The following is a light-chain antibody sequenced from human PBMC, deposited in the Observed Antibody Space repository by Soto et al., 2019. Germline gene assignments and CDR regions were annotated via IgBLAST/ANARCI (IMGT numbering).Light chain of an antibody. CDR3: SSYTTTTRL. CDR1: SSDIGSNNY. CDR2: EVS. J-gene: IGLJ3*02. V-gene: IGLV2-14*01. Sequence: QSALTQPASVSGSPGQSITISCTGTSSDIGSNNYVSWFLQRPGKAPTLIIYEVSNRPSGVSTHFSGSKSGNTASLTISGLLPEDEAEYYCSSYTTTTRLFGGGTQLTVL.